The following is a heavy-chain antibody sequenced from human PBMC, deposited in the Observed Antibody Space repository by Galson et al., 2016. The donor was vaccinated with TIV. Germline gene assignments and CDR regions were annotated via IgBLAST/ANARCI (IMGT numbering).Heavy chain of an antibody. CDR3: ARDKSGYDPVDHFYYYMDV. D-gene: IGHD5-12*01. V-gene: IGHV4-34*01. Sequence: SETLSLTCAVYGGSLSGHYWSWIRQPPGKGLEWIGEINHGGDTNYSPSLKSRVTISLDTSKNQFSLKLSSVTAADTAVYYCARDKSGYDPVDHFYYYMDVWGEGTTVTVS. CDR2: INHGGDT. CDR1: GGSLSGHY. J-gene: IGHJ6*03.